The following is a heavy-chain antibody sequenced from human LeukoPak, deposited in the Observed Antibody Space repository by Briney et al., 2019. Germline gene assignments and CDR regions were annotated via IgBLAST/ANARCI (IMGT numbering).Heavy chain of an antibody. V-gene: IGHV3-66*01. J-gene: IGHJ4*02. CDR2: IYSGGST. CDR3: ARDESRIHNY. Sequence: GGSLRLSCAASGFTVSSNYMSWVRQAPGKGLEWVSVIYSGGSTYYADSVKGRFTISRDNAKNSLYLQMNSLRAEDTAVYYCARDESRIHNYWGQGTLVIVSS. CDR1: GFTVSSNY. D-gene: IGHD2/OR15-2a*01.